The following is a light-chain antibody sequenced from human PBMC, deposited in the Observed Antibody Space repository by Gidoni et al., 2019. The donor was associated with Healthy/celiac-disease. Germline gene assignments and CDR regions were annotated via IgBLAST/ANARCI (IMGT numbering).Light chain of an antibody. CDR2: DVS. CDR1: SSDVGGDNY. J-gene: IGLJ2*01. Sequence: QSALTQPRSVSGSPGQSVTISCTGTSSDVGGDNYVSWYQQHPGKAPKLMIYDVSKRPAGVPDRFSGSKSGNTASLTISGLQAEDEADYYCCSYAGSYTFEVVFGGGTKLTVL. CDR3: CSYAGSYTFEVV. V-gene: IGLV2-11*01.